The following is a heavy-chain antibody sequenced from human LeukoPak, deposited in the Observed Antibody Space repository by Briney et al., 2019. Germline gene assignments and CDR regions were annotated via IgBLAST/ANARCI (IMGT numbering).Heavy chain of an antibody. CDR1: GYTFTSYD. D-gene: IGHD3-10*01. CDR2: MNPNSGNT. V-gene: IGHV1-8*01. CDR3: ARRVRGVTPRFDY. Sequence: ASVKVSCKASGYTFTSYDINWVRQATGQGLEWMGWMNPNSGNTGYAQKFQGRVTMTRNTSISTAYMELSSLRSEDTAAYYCARRVRGVTPRFDYWGQGTLVTVSS. J-gene: IGHJ4*02.